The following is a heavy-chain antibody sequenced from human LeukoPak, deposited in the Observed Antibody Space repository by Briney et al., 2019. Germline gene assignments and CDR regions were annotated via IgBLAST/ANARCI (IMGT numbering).Heavy chain of an antibody. Sequence: SETLSLTCAVYDGSFSSYYWSWIRQPPGKGLEWIGEINHSGSTNYNPSLKSRVTISVDTSKNQFSLKLSSVTAADTAVYYCARGFWVVPAASLVYWGQGTVVTVSS. J-gene: IGHJ4*02. CDR1: DGSFSSYY. D-gene: IGHD2-2*01. CDR2: INHSGST. V-gene: IGHV4-34*01. CDR3: ARGFWVVPAASLVY.